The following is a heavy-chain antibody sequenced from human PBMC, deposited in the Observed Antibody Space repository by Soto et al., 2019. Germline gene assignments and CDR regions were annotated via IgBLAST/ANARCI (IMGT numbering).Heavy chain of an antibody. CDR2: IYYSGST. J-gene: IGHJ5*02. CDR1: GGSISSGGYY. Sequence: SETLSLTCTVSGGSISSGGYYWSWIRQHPGKGLEWIGYIYYSGSTYYNPSLKSRVTISVDTSKNQFSLKLSSVTAADTAVYYCARDVIEARATVTTFRFDPWGQGTLVTVSS. D-gene: IGHD4-17*01. CDR3: ARDVIEARATVTTFRFDP. V-gene: IGHV4-31*03.